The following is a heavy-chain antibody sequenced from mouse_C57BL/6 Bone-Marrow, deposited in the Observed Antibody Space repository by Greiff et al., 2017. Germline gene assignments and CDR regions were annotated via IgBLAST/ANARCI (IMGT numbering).Heavy chain of an antibody. D-gene: IGHD4-1*01. CDR3: ARENCYFDY. CDR1: GYSITSGYY. V-gene: IGHV3-6*01. Sequence: EVQLVESGPGLVKPSQSLSLTCSVTGYSITSGYYWNWIRQFPGNKLEWMGYISYDGSNNYNPSLKNRISITRDTSKNQFFLKLNSVTTEDTATYYCARENCYFDYWGQGTTLTVSS. J-gene: IGHJ2*01. CDR2: ISYDGSN.